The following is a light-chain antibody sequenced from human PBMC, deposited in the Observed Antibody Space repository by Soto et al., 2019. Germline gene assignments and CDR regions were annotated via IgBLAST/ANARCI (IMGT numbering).Light chain of an antibody. J-gene: IGKJ4*01. CDR3: QQLNSFPLT. V-gene: IGKV1-9*01. CDR2: AAS. Sequence: IPLTQSPSSLSAFVGDRVTITCRASQGIDSFLVWDQQIPGKAPKLLIYAASTLQSGVPSRFSGSGSGTDFTLTISSLQPEDCATYYCQQLNSFPLTFGGGTKVEIK. CDR1: QGIDSF.